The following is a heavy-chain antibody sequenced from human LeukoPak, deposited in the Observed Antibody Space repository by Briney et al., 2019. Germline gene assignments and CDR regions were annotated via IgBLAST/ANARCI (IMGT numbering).Heavy chain of an antibody. CDR2: IRSGSSST. J-gene: IGHJ3*02. Sequence: GGSLRLSCAASGFSLSTYSMNWVRQAPGKGLEWTSNIRSGSSSTHYADPVHGRFTISRDDAKSSLYLQMNSLRDEDTAIYYCARDLDWAFDIWGQGKVVTVSA. V-gene: IGHV3-48*02. D-gene: IGHD1-1*01. CDR1: GFSLSTYS. CDR3: ARDLDWAFDI.